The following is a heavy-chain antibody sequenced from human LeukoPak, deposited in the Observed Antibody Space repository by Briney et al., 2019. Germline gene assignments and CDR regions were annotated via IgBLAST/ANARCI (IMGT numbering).Heavy chain of an antibody. Sequence: SETLSLTYTVSGDSISTYCWSWIRQPAGKGLEWIGRIFTSGSTNYNPSLKSRVTMSLDTSKNQFSLKLSSVTAADTAVYYCARKALPGNWFDPWGQGALVTVSS. CDR3: ARKALPGNWFDP. J-gene: IGHJ5*02. CDR1: GDSISTYC. V-gene: IGHV4-4*07. CDR2: IFTSGST.